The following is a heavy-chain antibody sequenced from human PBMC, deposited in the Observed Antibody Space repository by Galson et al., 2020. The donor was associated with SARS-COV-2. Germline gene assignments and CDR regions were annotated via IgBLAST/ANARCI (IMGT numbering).Heavy chain of an antibody. CDR2: ITGNDAVT. CDR1: GFTFYNYA. V-gene: IGHV3-23*01. D-gene: IGHD2-15*01. Sequence: GGSLSLSCEASGFTFYNYAMSWVRQAPGKGLEWISSITGNDAVTYSADPVRGRFTISRDNSRNTPYLQMKSLRAEDTAVYYCAKDWCEGGNCFRFFDSCGQGTLVTVSS. J-gene: IGHJ4*02. CDR3: AKDWCEGGNCFRFFDS.